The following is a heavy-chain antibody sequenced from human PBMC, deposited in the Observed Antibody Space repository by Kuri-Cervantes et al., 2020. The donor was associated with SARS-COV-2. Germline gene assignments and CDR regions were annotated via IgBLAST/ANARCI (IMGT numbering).Heavy chain of an antibody. CDR2: INSDGSST. V-gene: IGHV3-74*01. D-gene: IGHD3-16*01. Sequence: GGSLRLSCAASGFTFSSYWMHWVRQAPGKGLVWVSRINSDGSSTSYADSAKGRFTISRDNSKNTLYLQMNSLRAEDTAVYYCAKDLGDYGMDVWGQGTTVTVSS. J-gene: IGHJ6*02. CDR3: AKDLGDYGMDV. CDR1: GFTFSSYW.